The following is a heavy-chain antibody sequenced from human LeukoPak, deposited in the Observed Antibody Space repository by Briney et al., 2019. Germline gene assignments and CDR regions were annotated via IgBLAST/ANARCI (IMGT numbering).Heavy chain of an antibody. CDR3: ARHQILTGYYSYYGMDV. Sequence: GGSLRLSCAASGSTVSSNYMSWVRQAPGKGLEWVSVIYSGGSTYYADSVKGRFTISRDNSKNTLYLQMNSLRAEDTAVYYCARHQILTGYYSYYGMDVWGQGTTVTVSS. D-gene: IGHD3-9*01. V-gene: IGHV3-66*04. J-gene: IGHJ6*02. CDR1: GSTVSSNY. CDR2: IYSGGST.